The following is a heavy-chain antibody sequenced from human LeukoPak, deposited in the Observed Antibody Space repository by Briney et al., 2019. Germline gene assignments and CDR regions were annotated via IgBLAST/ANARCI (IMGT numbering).Heavy chain of an antibody. CDR1: GFTFSSYG. CDR2: ISYDGSNK. CDR3: VGYFDWLRD. D-gene: IGHD3-9*01. Sequence: GGSLRLSCAASGFTFSSYGMHWVRQAPGKGLEWVAVISYDGSNKYYADSVKGRFTISRDNSKNTLYPQMNSLRAEDTAVYYCVGYFDWLRDWGQGTLVTVSS. J-gene: IGHJ4*02. V-gene: IGHV3-30*03.